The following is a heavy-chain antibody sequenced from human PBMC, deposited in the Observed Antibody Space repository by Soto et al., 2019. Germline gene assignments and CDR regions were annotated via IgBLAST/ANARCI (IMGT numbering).Heavy chain of an antibody. Sequence: GASVKVSCKASGYTFTGYYMHWVRQAPGQGLEWMGWINPNSGGTNYAQKFQGWVTMTRDTSISTAYMELSRLRSDDTAVYYCARESLVNRPGIAVANDAFDIWGQGTMVTVSS. CDR2: INPNSGGT. D-gene: IGHD6-19*01. CDR1: GYTFTGYY. CDR3: ARESLVNRPGIAVANDAFDI. V-gene: IGHV1-2*04. J-gene: IGHJ3*02.